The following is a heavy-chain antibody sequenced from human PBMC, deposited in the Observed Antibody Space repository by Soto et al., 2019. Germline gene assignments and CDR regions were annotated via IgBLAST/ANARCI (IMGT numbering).Heavy chain of an antibody. Sequence: SVKVSCKASGGTFSSYAISWVRQAPGQGLEWMGGIIPISETTNYAQKFQGRVTITADESKSTAYMELSSLRSEDTAVYYCAKGFEDSSSWYGYWGQGTLVTVSS. D-gene: IGHD6-13*01. CDR3: AKGFEDSSSWYGY. CDR2: IIPISETT. J-gene: IGHJ4*02. V-gene: IGHV1-69*13. CDR1: GGTFSSYA.